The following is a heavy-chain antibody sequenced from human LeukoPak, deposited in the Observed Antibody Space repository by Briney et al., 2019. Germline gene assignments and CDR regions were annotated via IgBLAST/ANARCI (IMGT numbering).Heavy chain of an antibody. J-gene: IGHJ4*02. CDR3: ARGGGSFDY. V-gene: IGHV3-9*01. CDR2: INWNSDSI. CDR1: GFTFDDYA. Sequence: GGSLRLSCAVSGFTFDDYAMHWVRQVPGKGLEWVSGINWNSDSIGYADSVKGRFTTSRDNAKNSLYLQMNSLRAEDTAVFYCARGGGSFDYWGQGTLVTVSS. D-gene: IGHD3-10*01.